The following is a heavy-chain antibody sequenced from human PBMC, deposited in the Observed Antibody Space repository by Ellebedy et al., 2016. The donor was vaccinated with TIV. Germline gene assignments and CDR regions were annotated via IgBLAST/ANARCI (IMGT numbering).Heavy chain of an antibody. V-gene: IGHV3-21*04. CDR1: GFTFSSYS. J-gene: IGHJ6*02. CDR3: AKGVGDGYSARVMDV. D-gene: IGHD2-21*02. Sequence: PGGSLRLSCAASGFTFSSYSMNWVRQAPGKGLEWVSSISSSSSYIYYADSVKGRFTISRDISKNTLYLQMNSLRAEDTAVYYCAKGVGDGYSARVMDVWGQGTTVTVSS. CDR2: ISSSSSYI.